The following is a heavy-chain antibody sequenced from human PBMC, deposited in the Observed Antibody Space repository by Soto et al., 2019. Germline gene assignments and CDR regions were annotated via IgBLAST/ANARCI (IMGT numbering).Heavy chain of an antibody. CDR2: ISSSSSTI. D-gene: IGHD2-8*01. CDR1: GFTFSSYS. V-gene: IGHV3-48*02. J-gene: IGHJ6*03. Sequence: GGSLRLSCAASGFTFSSYSMNWVRQAPGKGLEWVSYISSSSSTIYYADSVKGRFTISRDNAKNSLYLQMNSLRDEDTAVYYCARLPCTNGVCYYYYYYYMDVWGKGPRSPSP. CDR3: ARLPCTNGVCYYYYYYYMDV.